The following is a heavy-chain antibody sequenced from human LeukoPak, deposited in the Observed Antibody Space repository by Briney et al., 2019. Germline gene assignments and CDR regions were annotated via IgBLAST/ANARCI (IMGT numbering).Heavy chain of an antibody. CDR2: ISAYNGNT. CDR1: GYTFTSYG. V-gene: IGHV1-18*01. Sequence: ASVKVSCKASGYTFTSYGISWVRQAPGHGREWMGWISAYNGNTNYAQKLQGRVTMTTDTSTSTAYMELRSLRSDDTAVYYCARDLSIQDYYYMDVWGKGTTVTVSS. CDR3: ARDLSIQDYYYMDV. J-gene: IGHJ6*03. D-gene: IGHD2-21*01.